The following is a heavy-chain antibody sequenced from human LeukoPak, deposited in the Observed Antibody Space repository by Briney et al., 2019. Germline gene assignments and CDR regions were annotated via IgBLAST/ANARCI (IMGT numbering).Heavy chain of an antibody. D-gene: IGHD5-18*01. Sequence: GGSLRLSCAASGFTFSSYGMHWVRQAPGKGLEWVAFIRYDGSDKYYADSVKGRFTISRDNSKNTLYLQMNSLRAEDTAVYYCAKDSGYSDYYMDVWGKRTTFIVSS. CDR1: GFTFSSYG. J-gene: IGHJ6*03. CDR3: AKDSGYSDYYMDV. V-gene: IGHV3-30*02. CDR2: IRYDGSDK.